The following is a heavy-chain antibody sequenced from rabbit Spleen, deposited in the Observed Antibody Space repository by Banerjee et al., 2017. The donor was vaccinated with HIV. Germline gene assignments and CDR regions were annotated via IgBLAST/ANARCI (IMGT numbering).Heavy chain of an antibody. CDR3: ARNYVNTFDP. V-gene: IGHV1S40*01. CDR1: GVSFTSNYY. CDR2: IDTSDGDT. D-gene: IGHD1-1*01. J-gene: IGHJ2*01. Sequence: QSLEESGGDLVKPGASLTLTCTASGVSFTSNYYMCWVRQAPGKGLEWIACIDTSDGDTDYANWPKGRFTISKASSTTVTLQMTSLTVADTATYFCARNYVNTFDPWGPGTLVTVS.